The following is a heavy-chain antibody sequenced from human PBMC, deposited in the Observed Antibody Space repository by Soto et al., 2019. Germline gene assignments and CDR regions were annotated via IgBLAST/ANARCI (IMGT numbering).Heavy chain of an antibody. CDR2: IDNDGSGT. V-gene: IGHV3-74*01. J-gene: IGHJ4*02. CDR1: GFTLRNYW. Sequence: EVQLVESGGGSVQPGGSLRLPCPASGFTLRNYWMHWVRQAPGKGLVWVSRIDNDGSGTSYADFVEGRFTISRDDAKNTLYLQLNSLRADDTAVYYCTTAFEYWGRGTLVTVSS. CDR3: TTAFEY.